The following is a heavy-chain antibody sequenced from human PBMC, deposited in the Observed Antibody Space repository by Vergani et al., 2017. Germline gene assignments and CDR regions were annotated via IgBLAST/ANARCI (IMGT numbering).Heavy chain of an antibody. D-gene: IGHD5-24*01. V-gene: IGHV3-30*03. CDR2: ISYDGTQK. J-gene: IGHJ4*02. CDR1: GFTSSYYG. Sequence: QVHLVESGGGVVQPGRSLRLSCVVSGFTSSYYGMHWVRQAPGKGLEWVAVISYDGTQKYYADSVKGRFTISRDNSKSTLYLQMNSLRAEDTAVYYCARGRGDGYNYDYFDYWGQGTLVTVSS. CDR3: ARGRGDGYNYDYFDY.